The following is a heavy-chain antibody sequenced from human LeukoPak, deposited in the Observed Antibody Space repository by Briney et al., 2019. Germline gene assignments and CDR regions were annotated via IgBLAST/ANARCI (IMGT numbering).Heavy chain of an antibody. CDR3: ARVWRTSCDDY. J-gene: IGHJ4*02. CDR1: GFTFSSYS. CDR2: ISSSSSTI. Sequence: GGSLRLSCAASGFTFSSYSMNWVRQAPGKGLEWVSYISSSSSTIYYPDSVKGRFTISRDNAKNSLYLQMNSLRAEDTAVYYCARVWRTSCDDYWGQGTLVTVSS. V-gene: IGHV3-48*01. D-gene: IGHD2-2*01.